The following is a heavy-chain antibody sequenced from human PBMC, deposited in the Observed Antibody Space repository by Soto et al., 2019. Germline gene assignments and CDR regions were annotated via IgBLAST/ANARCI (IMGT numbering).Heavy chain of an antibody. Sequence: SETLSLTCTVSGGSISSYYWSWIRQPPGKGLEWIGYIYYSGSTNYNPSLKSRVTISVDTSKNQFSLKLSSVTAADTAVYYCAGAGNYCGGDCYPPKLGFDPWGQGTLVTVS. CDR1: GGSISSYY. J-gene: IGHJ5*02. D-gene: IGHD2-21*02. V-gene: IGHV4-59*01. CDR3: AGAGNYCGGDCYPPKLGFDP. CDR2: IYYSGST.